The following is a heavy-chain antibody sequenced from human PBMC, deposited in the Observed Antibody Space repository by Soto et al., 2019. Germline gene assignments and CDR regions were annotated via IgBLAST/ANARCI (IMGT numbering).Heavy chain of an antibody. CDR3: ARAGVSESSSWFDP. CDR2: IIPIFGTA. J-gene: IGHJ5*02. D-gene: IGHD3-3*01. V-gene: IGHV1-69*13. Sequence: SVKVSCKASGGTFSSYAISWVLQAPGQGLEWMGGIIPIFGTANYAQKFQGRVTITADESTSTAYMELSSLRSEDTAVYYCARAGVSESSSWFDPWGQGTLVTVST. CDR1: GGTFSSYA.